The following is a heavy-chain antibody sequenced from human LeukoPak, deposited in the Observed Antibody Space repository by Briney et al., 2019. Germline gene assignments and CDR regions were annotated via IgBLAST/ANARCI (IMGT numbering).Heavy chain of an antibody. D-gene: IGHD3-22*01. CDR2: IYYSGST. J-gene: IGHJ4*02. V-gene: IGHV4-59*08. CDR3: ARQSQEGYYYDSSGYPLDY. CDR1: GGSISSDY. Sequence: PSETLSLTCTVSGGSISSDYWSWIRQPPGKGLEWIGYIYYSGSTNYNPSLKSRVTISVDTSKNQFSLKLSSVTAADTAVYYCARQSQEGYYYDSSGYPLDYWGQGTLVTVSS.